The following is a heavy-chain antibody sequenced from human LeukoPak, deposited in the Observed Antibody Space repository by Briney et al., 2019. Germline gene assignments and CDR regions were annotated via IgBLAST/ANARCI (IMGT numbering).Heavy chain of an antibody. CDR2: ISSGSSTI. D-gene: IGHD2-15*01. Sequence: GGSLRLSCAASGFSFSSYSMNCVRQAPGKGLEWISYISSGSSTIFYADSVKGRFTISRDNAKNSLYLQMKSLRAEDTAVYYCASDCSGGSLRYWGQGTLVTVSS. J-gene: IGHJ4*02. CDR3: ASDCSGGSLRY. CDR1: GFSFSSYS. V-gene: IGHV3-48*01.